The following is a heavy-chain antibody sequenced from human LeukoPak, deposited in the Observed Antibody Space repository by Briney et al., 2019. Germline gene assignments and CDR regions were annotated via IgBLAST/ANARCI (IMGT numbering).Heavy chain of an antibody. CDR2: IYYSGST. CDR3: ARGQYYGSGSWGVPNYYYYYYMDV. CDR1: GGSFSGYY. D-gene: IGHD3-10*01. Sequence: SEILSLTCAVYGGSFSGYYWSWIRQPPGKGLEWIGYIYYSGSTNYNPSLKSRVTILVDTSKNQFSLKLSSVTAADTAVYYCARGQYYGSGSWGVPNYYYYYYMDVWGKGTTVTISS. J-gene: IGHJ6*03. V-gene: IGHV4-59*01.